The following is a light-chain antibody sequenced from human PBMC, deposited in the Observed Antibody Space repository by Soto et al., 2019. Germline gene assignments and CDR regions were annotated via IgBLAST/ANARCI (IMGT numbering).Light chain of an antibody. CDR3: LKYGRSPGWT. CDR2: AAS. Sequence: VMTQSSAALSLSTGERATLSCGASQSVSSNYLAWYQQKTGLAHRLLIYAASSRASGIPDRFSGSGSETDFTLTISRLETEDFAVYYCLKYGRSPGWTFGKGTKVDIK. CDR1: QSVSSNY. J-gene: IGKJ1*01. V-gene: IGKV3D-20*01.